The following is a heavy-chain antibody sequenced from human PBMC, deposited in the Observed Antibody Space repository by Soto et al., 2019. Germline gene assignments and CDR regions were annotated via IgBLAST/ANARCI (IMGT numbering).Heavy chain of an antibody. J-gene: IGHJ4*02. Sequence: SVQVSYPSSGGTFSIYSSRLVRQAPGKGLECMGGIIPIFGRANYPQKFQGRVTITSDESTSTAYMELSRLRSEDTAVEYCSGRRTDKYDWQPFDNWGQGTLVTISS. V-gene: IGHV1-69*13. CDR3: SGRRTDKYDWQPFDN. CDR1: GGTFSIYS. D-gene: IGHD3-16*01. CDR2: IIPIFGRA.